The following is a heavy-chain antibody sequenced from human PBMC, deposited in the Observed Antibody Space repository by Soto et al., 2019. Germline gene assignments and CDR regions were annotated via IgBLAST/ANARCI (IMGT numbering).Heavy chain of an antibody. CDR1: GFSLSTSGMC. Sequence: SGPTLVNPTQTLTLTCTFSGFSLSTSGMCVSWIRQPPGKALEWLARIDWDDDKYYSTSLKTRLTISKDTSKNQVVLTMTNMDPVDTAMYYCARISGSSGLFDYWGQGTLVTVSS. CDR3: ARISGSSGLFDY. D-gene: IGHD1-26*01. CDR2: IDWDDDK. V-gene: IGHV2-70*11. J-gene: IGHJ4*02.